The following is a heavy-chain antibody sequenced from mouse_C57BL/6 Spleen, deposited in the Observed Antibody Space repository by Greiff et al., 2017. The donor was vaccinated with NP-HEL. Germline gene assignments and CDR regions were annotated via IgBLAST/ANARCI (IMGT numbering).Heavy chain of an antibody. CDR2: INPDSSTI. Sequence: PTAGIDFSRYWMSWVRRAPGKGLEWIGEINPDSSTINYAPSLKDKFIISRDNAKNTLYLQMSKVRSEDTALYYCATGDYYGSSYRRYFDVWGTGTTVTVSS. V-gene: IGHV4-1*01. CDR1: GIDFSRYW. D-gene: IGHD1-1*01. J-gene: IGHJ1*03. CDR3: ATGDYYGSSYRRYFDV.